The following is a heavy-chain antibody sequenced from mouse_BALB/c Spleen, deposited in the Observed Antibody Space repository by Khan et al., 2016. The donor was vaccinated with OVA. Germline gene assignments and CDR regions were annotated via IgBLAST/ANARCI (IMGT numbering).Heavy chain of an antibody. J-gene: IGHJ3*01. CDR2: VSTNYGDA. V-gene: IGHV1S137*01. CDR1: GYTFTDFP. CDR3: ARGGGGDRFAY. Sequence: QVQLQQSGAELVRPGVSLKISCKGSGYTFTDFPMPWLKQSHAKNLEWIGVVSTNYGDATYNKKFTGKATMTVDKSSSTAYMELARLTSEDSAIYFCARGGGGDRFAYWGQGTLVTVSA.